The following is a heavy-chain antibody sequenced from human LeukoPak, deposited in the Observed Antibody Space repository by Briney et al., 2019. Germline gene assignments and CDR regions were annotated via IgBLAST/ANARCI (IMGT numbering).Heavy chain of an antibody. Sequence: ASVKVSCKASGGTFSSYAISWVRQAPGQGLEWMGGIIPIFGTANYAQKFQGRVTVTTDESTSTAYMELSSLRSEDTAVYYCASPTPSPSWGHGYSYGATLDYWGQGTLVTVSS. CDR3: ASPTPSPSWGHGYSYGATLDY. V-gene: IGHV1-69*05. CDR2: IIPIFGTA. J-gene: IGHJ4*02. CDR1: GGTFSSYA. D-gene: IGHD5-18*01.